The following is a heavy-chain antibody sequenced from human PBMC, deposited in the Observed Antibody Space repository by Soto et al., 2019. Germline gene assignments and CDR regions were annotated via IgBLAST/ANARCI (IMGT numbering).Heavy chain of an antibody. J-gene: IGHJ6*02. D-gene: IGHD3-10*01. Sequence: GGSLRLSCAASGFTFSSYAMHWVRQAPGKGLEWVAVISYDGSNKYYADSMKGRFTISRDNSKNTLYLQMNSLRAEDTAVYYCARVRITYGQYYYYGMDVWGQGTTVTVSS. V-gene: IGHV3-30-3*01. CDR3: ARVRITYGQYYYYGMDV. CDR2: ISYDGSNK. CDR1: GFTFSSYA.